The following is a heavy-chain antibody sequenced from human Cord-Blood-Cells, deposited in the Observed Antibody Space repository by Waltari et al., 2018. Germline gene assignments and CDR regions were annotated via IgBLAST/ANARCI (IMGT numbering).Heavy chain of an antibody. CDR3: ATAYYDSSGDYYDY. J-gene: IGHJ4*02. D-gene: IGHD3-22*01. Sequence: QVQLVQSGAEVKKPGASVKVSCKVSGYTLTELSMHWVRQAPGKGLEWMGGFEPEDGETIDEQEFQGRVTMTEDTTTDTAYMELSSLRSEDTAVYYCATAYYDSSGDYYDYWGQGTLVTVSS. V-gene: IGHV1-24*01. CDR1: GYTLTELS. CDR2: FEPEDGET.